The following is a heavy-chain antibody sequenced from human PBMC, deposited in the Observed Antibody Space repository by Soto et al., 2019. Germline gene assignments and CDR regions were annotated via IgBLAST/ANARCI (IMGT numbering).Heavy chain of an antibody. CDR3: ALNDGTDGNNLAY. Sequence: QVQLVQSGAEVKKPGSSVKVSCKASGGTFSTYDICWVRQAPGQGLEWMGGSTPPFGTANYAQKFQGRATIIAEKSTRTAYMGLRRLRSEDTAVYYSALNDGTDGNNLAYWGQEPLVTVSS. CDR2: STPPFGTA. J-gene: IGHJ4*02. D-gene: IGHD3-22*01. CDR1: GGTFSTYD. V-gene: IGHV1-69*06.